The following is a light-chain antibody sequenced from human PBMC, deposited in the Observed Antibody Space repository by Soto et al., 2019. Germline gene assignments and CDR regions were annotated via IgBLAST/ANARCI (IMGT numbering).Light chain of an antibody. Sequence: EIVLTQSPGTLSLSPGERATLSCRASQSVSSSYLAWYQQKPGQAPRLLMYGASTRATGIPARFSGSGSGTEFTLTISSLQSEDFAVYYCQQYNNWPPMYTFGQGTKLEIK. J-gene: IGKJ2*01. V-gene: IGKV3-15*01. CDR3: QQYNNWPPMYT. CDR1: QSVSSSY. CDR2: GAS.